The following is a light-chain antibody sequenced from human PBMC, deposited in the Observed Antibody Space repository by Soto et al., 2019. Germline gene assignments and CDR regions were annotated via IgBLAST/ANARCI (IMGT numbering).Light chain of an antibody. CDR2: GAS. CDR1: QSVSGN. Sequence: EIVMTQSPATLSVSPGERATLSCRASQSVSGNLAWYQQKPGQAPRLLIYGASTRATGIPARFSGSESGTEFTLTITSLQSEGFAVYYGQQYNDWPPLTVGGGTKVEIK. J-gene: IGKJ4*01. CDR3: QQYNDWPPLT. V-gene: IGKV3-15*01.